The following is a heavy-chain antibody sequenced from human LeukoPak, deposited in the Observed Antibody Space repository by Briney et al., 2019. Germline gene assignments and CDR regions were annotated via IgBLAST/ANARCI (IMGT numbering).Heavy chain of an antibody. CDR2: ISSNGGST. CDR3: VKGPKGHPRYGMDV. J-gene: IGHJ6*02. V-gene: IGHV3-64D*09. CDR1: GFTFSSYS. Sequence: GGSLRLSCAASGFTFSSYSMNWVRQAPGKGLEYVSAISSNGGSTYYADSVKGRFTISRDNSKNTLYLQMSSLRAEDTAVYYCVKGPKGHPRYGMDVWGQGTTVTVSS.